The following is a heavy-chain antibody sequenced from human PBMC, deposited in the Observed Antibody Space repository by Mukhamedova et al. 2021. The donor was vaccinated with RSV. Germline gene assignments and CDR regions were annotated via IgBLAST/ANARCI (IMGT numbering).Heavy chain of an antibody. D-gene: IGHD1-26*01. CDR2: FDPEDGET. V-gene: IGHV1-24*01. J-gene: IGHJ4*02. Sequence: GKGLEWMGGFDPEDGETIYAQKFQGRVTMTEDTSTDTAYMDLSSLRSEDTAVYYCATGPLPDYWGQGILVTVPP. CDR3: ATGPLPDY.